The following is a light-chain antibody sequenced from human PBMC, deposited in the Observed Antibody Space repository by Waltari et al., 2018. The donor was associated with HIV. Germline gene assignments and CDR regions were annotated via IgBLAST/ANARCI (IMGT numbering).Light chain of an antibody. CDR2: RNN. CDR3: ATWDDSLNGDVV. Sequence: QSVLTQPPSASGTPGQRVTISCSGSSSNIGSKTVNWYQQLPGTAPKLLIYRNNQQPSGVPDRFSGSKSGTSASLAISGLQSEDEADYYCATWDDSLNGDVVFGGGTKLTVL. CDR1: SSNIGSKT. J-gene: IGLJ2*01. V-gene: IGLV1-44*01.